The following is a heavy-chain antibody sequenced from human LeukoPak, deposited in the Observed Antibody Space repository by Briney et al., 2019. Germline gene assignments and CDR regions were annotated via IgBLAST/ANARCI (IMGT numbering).Heavy chain of an antibody. CDR1: GFTFSDYY. CDR3: ARGSRKITIFGVVTRANWFDP. V-gene: IGHV3-11*01. Sequence: GGSLRLSCAASGFTFSDYYMSWLRQAPGKGLEWVSYISSSGSTIYYADSVKGRFTISRDNAKNSLYLQMNSLRAEDTAVYYCARGSRKITIFGVVTRANWFDPWGQGVLVTVSS. CDR2: ISSSGSTI. J-gene: IGHJ5*02. D-gene: IGHD3-3*01.